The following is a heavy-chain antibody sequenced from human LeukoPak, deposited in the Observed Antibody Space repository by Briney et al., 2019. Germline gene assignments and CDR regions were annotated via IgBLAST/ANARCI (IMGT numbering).Heavy chain of an antibody. CDR1: GYIFTDNG. J-gene: IGHJ4*02. V-gene: IGHV1-18*01. CDR3: ARDKDYRFDY. CDR2: ISADSGNT. D-gene: IGHD3-16*01. Sequence: ASVKVSCKTSGYIFTDNGISWVRQAPGEGLEWMGWISADSGNTKYAQRFQGRVAMTTETSSSTVYMGLRSLRSDDTAVYYCARDKDYRFDYWGQGTLVTVPS.